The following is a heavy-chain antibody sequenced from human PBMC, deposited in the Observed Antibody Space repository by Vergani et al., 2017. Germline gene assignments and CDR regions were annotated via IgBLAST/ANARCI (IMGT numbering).Heavy chain of an antibody. D-gene: IGHD3/OR15-3a*01. CDR3: AKQIYEFWNGYSYYNHSYMDV. CDR1: GFSFSTYG. Sequence: QVQLVESGGGVVQPGGSLRLSCAASGFSFSTYGMHWVRQAPGRGLEWVAFLRYDGSNEYYGDAVKGRFIISRDNSKNMLSLEMHSLRPEDTAVYYCAKQIYEFWNGYSYYNHSYMDVWGKGTTVTVSS. V-gene: IGHV3-30*02. J-gene: IGHJ6*03. CDR2: LRYDGSNE.